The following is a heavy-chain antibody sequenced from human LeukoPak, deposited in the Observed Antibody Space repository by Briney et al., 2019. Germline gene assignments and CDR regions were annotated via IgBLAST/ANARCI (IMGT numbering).Heavy chain of an antibody. CDR2: IYSSGST. CDR1: GGSISSYY. Sequence: SETLSLTCTVSGGSISSYYWSWIRQPAGKGLEWIGRIYSSGSTNYNPSLKSRVTMSVDTSKNQFSLKLSSVTAADTAVHYCARGQYHLLYWYFDLWGRGILVTVSS. J-gene: IGHJ2*01. D-gene: IGHD2-2*01. CDR3: ARGQYHLLYWYFDL. V-gene: IGHV4-4*07.